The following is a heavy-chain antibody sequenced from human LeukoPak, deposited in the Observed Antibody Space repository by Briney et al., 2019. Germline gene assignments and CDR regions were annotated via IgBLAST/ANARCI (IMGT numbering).Heavy chain of an antibody. J-gene: IGHJ4*02. Sequence: ASVKVPCKASGYTFSSYYMRWVRQAPGEGLEWMGIINPSAGSTSYAQKFQGRVTVTTDTSTSTVYMEVSSLRSEDTAVYYCARAGLMVGRRSSFIYFGYWGQGTLVTVSS. D-gene: IGHD6-13*01. CDR1: GYTFSSYY. CDR2: INPSAGST. CDR3: ARAGLMVGRRSSFIYFGY. V-gene: IGHV1-46*01.